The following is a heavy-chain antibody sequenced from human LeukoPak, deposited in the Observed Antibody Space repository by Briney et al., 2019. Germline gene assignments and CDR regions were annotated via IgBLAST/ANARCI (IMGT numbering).Heavy chain of an antibody. CDR1: GGSISSSSYY. CDR3: ARQVKDPSPRCYYYGMDV. CDR2: IYYSGST. D-gene: IGHD2-15*01. J-gene: IGHJ6*02. Sequence: SETLSLTCTVSGGSISSSSYYWGWLRQPPGKGLEWIGSIYYSGSTYYNPSRKSRVTISVDTSKNQFSLKLSSVTAADTAVYYCARQVKDPSPRCYYYGMDVWGQGTTVTVSS. V-gene: IGHV4-39*01.